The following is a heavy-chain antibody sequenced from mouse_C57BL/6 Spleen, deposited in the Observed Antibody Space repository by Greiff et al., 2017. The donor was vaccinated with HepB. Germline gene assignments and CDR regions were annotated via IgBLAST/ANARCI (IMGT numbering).Heavy chain of an antibody. CDR3: ANDNY. CDR2: IYPGDGDT. V-gene: IGHV1-82*01. CDR1: GYAFSSSW. Sequence: VQLQQSGPELVKPGASVKISCKASGYAFSSSWMNWVKQRPGKGLEWIGRIYPGDGDTNYNGTVKGKATLTADNSSSTAYMQLSSLTSEDSAVYFWANDNYWGQGDTLTV. D-gene: IGHD2-3*01. J-gene: IGHJ2*01.